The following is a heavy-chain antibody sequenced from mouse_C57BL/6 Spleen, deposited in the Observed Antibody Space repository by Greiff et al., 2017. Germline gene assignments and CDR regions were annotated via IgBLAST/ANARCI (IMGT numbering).Heavy chain of an antibody. CDR3: ARTPDGYLDY. J-gene: IGHJ2*01. CDR1: GYTFTSYW. Sequence: QVQLKQSGAELAKPGASVKLSCKASGYTFTSYWMHWVKQRPGQGLEWIGYINPSSGYTKYNQKFKDKATLTVDTSSSTAYMQLSSLTSEDPAGYYCARTPDGYLDYWGQGTTLAVSS. V-gene: IGHV1-7*01. D-gene: IGHD2-3*01. CDR2: INPSSGYT.